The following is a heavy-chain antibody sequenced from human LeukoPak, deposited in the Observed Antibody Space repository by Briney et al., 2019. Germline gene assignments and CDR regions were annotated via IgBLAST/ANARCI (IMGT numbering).Heavy chain of an antibody. J-gene: IGHJ1*01. Sequence: QTGGSLRLSCAASGFTFSSYSMNWVRQAPGKGLEWVSYISSSSSTIYYADSVKGRFTISRDNAKNSLYLQMNSLRAEDTAVYYCARDRDIVVVPAALLHWGQGTLVTVSS. CDR3: ARDRDIVVVPAALLH. V-gene: IGHV3-48*01. CDR2: ISSSSSTI. CDR1: GFTFSSYS. D-gene: IGHD2-2*01.